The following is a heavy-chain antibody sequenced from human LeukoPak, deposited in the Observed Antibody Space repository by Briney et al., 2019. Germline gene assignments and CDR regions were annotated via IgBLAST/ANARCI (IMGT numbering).Heavy chain of an antibody. CDR3: AKIVVRGTHHMDV. Sequence: PGGSLRLSCAASGFTFRTYAMHWVRHAPGKGLEWVAVISSDGNKQFYTDSVKGRFTISRDNSRNTLYLQINGLRVEDTAVYYCAKIVVRGTHHMDVWGQGTTVTVSS. V-gene: IGHV3-30*04. CDR2: ISSDGNKQ. CDR1: GFTFRTYA. J-gene: IGHJ6*02. D-gene: IGHD3-10*01.